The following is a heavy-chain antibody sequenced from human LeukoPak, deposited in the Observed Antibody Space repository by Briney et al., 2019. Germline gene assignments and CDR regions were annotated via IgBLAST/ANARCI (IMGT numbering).Heavy chain of an antibody. CDR1: GFTFNNYA. J-gene: IGHJ1*01. CDR2: ISGSGGST. Sequence: GGSPRLSCAASGFTFNNYAMSWVRQAPGKGLEWVSSISGSGGSTYYADSVKGRFTISRDNSKNTLYLQMNSLRAEDTAVYYCAKGTVAVAGIISWNAEYFQHWGQGTLVTVSS. D-gene: IGHD6-19*01. CDR3: AKGTVAVAGIISWNAEYFQH. V-gene: IGHV3-23*01.